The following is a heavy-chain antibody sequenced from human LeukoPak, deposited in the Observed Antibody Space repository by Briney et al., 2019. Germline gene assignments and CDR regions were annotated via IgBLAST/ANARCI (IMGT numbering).Heavy chain of an antibody. Sequence: GGSLRLSCAASGFTISGNYMTWVRQAPGKGLEGVPVINGGGSTYYPDSVKGRFTISRHDSENTVYLQMNSLRPEDTAVYYCASTRVTIQETTQNWGQGTLVTVSS. CDR2: INGGGST. CDR3: ASTRVTIQETTQN. J-gene: IGHJ4*02. CDR1: GFTISGNY. V-gene: IGHV3-53*04. D-gene: IGHD3-9*01.